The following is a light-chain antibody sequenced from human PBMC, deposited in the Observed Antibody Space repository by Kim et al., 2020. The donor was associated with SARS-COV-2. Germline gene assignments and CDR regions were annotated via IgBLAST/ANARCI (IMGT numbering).Light chain of an antibody. Sequence: VLTQSPATLSLSPGDRATLSCRASQSVGSYLAWYQQKAGQPPRLVIYGASIRATGIPARFSGSGSGTDFTLTINNLEPEDFEVYYCQQRDTWIAFGQGTRLEIK. CDR3: QQRDTWIA. J-gene: IGKJ5*01. CDR1: QSVGSY. V-gene: IGKV3-11*01. CDR2: GAS.